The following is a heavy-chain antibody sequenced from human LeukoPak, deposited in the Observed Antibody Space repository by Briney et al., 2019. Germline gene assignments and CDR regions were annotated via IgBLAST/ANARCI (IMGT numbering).Heavy chain of an antibody. V-gene: IGHV1-69*05. Sequence: GASVKVSCKASGGTFSSYAISWVRQAPGQGLEWMGGIIPIFGTANYAQKFQGRVTITTDESTSTAYMELSSLRSEDTAVYYCARDTSPSLVLAGRELLASPLDYWGQGTLVTVSS. CDR1: GGTFSSYA. D-gene: IGHD1-26*01. CDR3: ARDTSPSLVLAGRELLASPLDY. J-gene: IGHJ4*02. CDR2: IIPIFGTA.